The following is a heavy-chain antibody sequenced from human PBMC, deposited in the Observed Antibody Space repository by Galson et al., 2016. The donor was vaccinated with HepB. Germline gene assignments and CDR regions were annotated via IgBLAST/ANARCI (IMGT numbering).Heavy chain of an antibody. CDR1: GFDFRSYG. CDR2: VSFDGLKT. D-gene: IGHD1-26*01. V-gene: IGHV3-30*18. CDR3: VKDLGVGTTTTDAFDI. J-gene: IGHJ3*02. Sequence: SLRLSCAASGFDFRSYGMNWVRQAPGKGLEWVAVVSFDGLKTLYVGSVSGRLTISRDNSKNTAYLQMNYLRPDDTAVYYCVKDLGVGTTTTDAFDIWGQGTMVAVSS.